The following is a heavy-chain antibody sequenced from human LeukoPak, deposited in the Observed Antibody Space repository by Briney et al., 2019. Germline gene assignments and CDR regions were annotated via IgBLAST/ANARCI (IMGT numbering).Heavy chain of an antibody. D-gene: IGHD2-2*02. CDR1: GFTFSSYG. V-gene: IGHV3-30*02. Sequence: GGSLRLSCAASGFTFSSYGMQWVRQAPGKGLEWVAFIRYDGSNKYYADSVKGRFTISRDNSKNTLYLQMNSLRAEDTAVYYCAKDHCSSTSCYKGFGYWGQGTLVTVSS. J-gene: IGHJ4*02. CDR2: IRYDGSNK. CDR3: AKDHCSSTSCYKGFGY.